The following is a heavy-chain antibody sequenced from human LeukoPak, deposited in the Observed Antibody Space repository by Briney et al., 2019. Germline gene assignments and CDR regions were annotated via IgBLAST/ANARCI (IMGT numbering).Heavy chain of an antibody. Sequence: ASVKVSCKASGSTFTNYGISWVRQAPGQGLEWMGWISVYNGNTKYAQNLQGRATMTTDTSTSTAYMELRSLRSDDTAMYYCARGLDYGGNTLVLSASDMWGQGTMVTVSS. CDR3: ARGLDYGGNTLVLSASDM. D-gene: IGHD4-23*01. CDR2: ISVYNGNT. J-gene: IGHJ3*02. V-gene: IGHV1-18*01. CDR1: GSTFTNYG.